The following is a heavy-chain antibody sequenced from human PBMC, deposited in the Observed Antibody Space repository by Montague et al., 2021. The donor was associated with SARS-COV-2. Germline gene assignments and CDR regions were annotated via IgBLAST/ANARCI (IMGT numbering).Heavy chain of an antibody. CDR2: IYYSGSN. J-gene: IGHJ3*01. Sequence: TLSLTCTVSGGSISSGGYYWSWIRQHPGKGLEWIGYIYYSGSNYYNPSIKSRVTISVDTSKNQFSLRLSSVTAADTAVYYCARDKGISGAFELWGQGTMVTVSS. D-gene: IGHD2-15*01. CDR3: ARDKGISGAFEL. V-gene: IGHV4-31*03. CDR1: GGSISSGGYY.